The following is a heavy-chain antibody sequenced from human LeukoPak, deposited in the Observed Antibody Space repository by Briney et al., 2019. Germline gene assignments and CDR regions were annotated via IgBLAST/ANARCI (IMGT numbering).Heavy chain of an antibody. V-gene: IGHV4-59*01. D-gene: IGHD6-13*01. CDR2: IYYSGST. CDR1: GGSISSYY. CDR3: ASSIAAAGMHWFDP. J-gene: IGHJ5*02. Sequence: PSETLSLTCTVSGGSISSYYWSWIRQPPGKGLERIGYIYYSGSTNYNPSLKSRVPISVDTSKNQFSLKLSSVTAADTAVYYCASSIAAAGMHWFDPWGQGTLVTVSS.